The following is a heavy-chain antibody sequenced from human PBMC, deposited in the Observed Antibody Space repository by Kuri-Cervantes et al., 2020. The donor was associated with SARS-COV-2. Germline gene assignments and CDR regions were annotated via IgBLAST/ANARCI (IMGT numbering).Heavy chain of an antibody. J-gene: IGHJ5*02. D-gene: IGHD1-1*01. CDR1: GYTFSTYD. V-gene: IGHV1-8*02. CDR3: ATTTVLGPTRRSWFDP. CDR2: MNPDTGNS. Sequence: ASVKVSCKASGYTFSTYDINWVRLASGQGLEWMGWMNPDTGNSDYAQNFQGRVTMTEDTSTDTAYMELSSLRSEDTAVYYCATTTVLGPTRRSWFDPWGQGTLVTVSS.